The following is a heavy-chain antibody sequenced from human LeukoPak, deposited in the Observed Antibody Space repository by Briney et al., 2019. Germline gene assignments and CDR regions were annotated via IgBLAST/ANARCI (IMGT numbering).Heavy chain of an antibody. CDR3: ATDFYDST. J-gene: IGHJ5*02. D-gene: IGHD3-22*01. CDR2: ITNRASGGAT. V-gene: IGHV3-15*01. Sequence: GGSLRLSCAASGFTFSTAWMSWVRQAPGKGLEWVGRITNRASGGATEYAAPVKGRFTVPRDDSKNTLYLQMNSLQTEDTAVYYCATDFYDSTWGQGTLVTVSS. CDR1: GFTFSTAW.